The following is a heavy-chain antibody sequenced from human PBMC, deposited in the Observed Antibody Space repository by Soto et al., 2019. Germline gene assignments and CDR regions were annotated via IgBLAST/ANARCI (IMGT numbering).Heavy chain of an antibody. D-gene: IGHD2-2*01. V-gene: IGHV3-23*01. CDR1: GFTFINYA. CDR2: ISGGGDRK. J-gene: IGHJ2*01. Sequence: EVQLLESGGGLVQPGGSLRLSCVGSGFTFINYAMNWVRQTPGKGLEWFSTISGGGDRKFDADTVKGRFTISRANSKNTVNLQMNSLRADDTAVYYCARKVWGSTSRPDWWYFDLWGRGTLVTVSS. CDR3: ARKVWGSTSRPDWWYFDL.